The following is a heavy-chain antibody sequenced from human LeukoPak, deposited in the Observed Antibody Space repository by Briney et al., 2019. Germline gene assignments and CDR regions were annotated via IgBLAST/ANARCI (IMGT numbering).Heavy chain of an antibody. D-gene: IGHD1-26*01. J-gene: IGHJ5*02. CDR3: ARQGRSGSYFGGNWFDP. V-gene: IGHV1-18*01. Sequence: ASVKVSSKASGYTFTSYGISWVRQAPGQGLEWMGWISAYNGNTNYAQKLQGRVTMTTDTSTSTAYMELRSLRSDDTAVYYCARQGRSGSYFGGNWFDPWGQGTLVTVSS. CDR1: GYTFTSYG. CDR2: ISAYNGNT.